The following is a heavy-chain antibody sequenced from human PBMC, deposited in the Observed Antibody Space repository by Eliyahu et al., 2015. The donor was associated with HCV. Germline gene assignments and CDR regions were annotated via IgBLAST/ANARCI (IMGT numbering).Heavy chain of an antibody. Sequence: QVQLQQWGAGLLKPSETLSLTCAXYGGSFXGYXWXWXRQPPGKGLEWIGEINHSGSTNYNPSLKSRVTISVDTSKNQFSLKLSSVTAADTAVYYCARLVVVVPAAMRGYYYYYGMDVWGQGTTVTVSS. CDR3: ARLVVVVPAAMRGYYYYYGMDV. CDR2: INHSGST. D-gene: IGHD2-2*01. J-gene: IGHJ6*02. CDR1: GGSFXGYX. V-gene: IGHV4-34*01.